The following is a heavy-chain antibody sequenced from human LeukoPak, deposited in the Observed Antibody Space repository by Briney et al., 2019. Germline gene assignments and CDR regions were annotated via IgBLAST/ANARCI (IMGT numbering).Heavy chain of an antibody. CDR1: GFTFSSYG. Sequence: PGGSLRLSCAASGFTFSSYGMHWVRQAPGKGLEWVAVIWYDGSNKYYADSVKGRFTISRDNSKNTLYLQMNSLRAEGTAVYYCAKGPLAVAAILLVKWGQGTLVTVSS. V-gene: IGHV3-30*02. CDR3: AKGPLAVAAILLVK. CDR2: IWYDGSNK. J-gene: IGHJ4*02. D-gene: IGHD6-19*01.